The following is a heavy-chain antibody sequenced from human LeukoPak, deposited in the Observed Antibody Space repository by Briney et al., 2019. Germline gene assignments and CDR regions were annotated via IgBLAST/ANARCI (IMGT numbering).Heavy chain of an antibody. D-gene: IGHD2-2*01. CDR3: ARDCRGRCSSTSSYYYYGMDV. CDR1: GFTFSSYS. V-gene: IGHV3-21*04. CDR2: ISSSSSYI. J-gene: IGHJ6*02. Sequence: GGSLRLSCAASGFTFSSYSMNWVRQAPGKGLEWVSSISSSSSYIYYADSVKGRFTISRDNAKNSLYLQMNSLRAEDTAVYYCARDCRGRCSSTSSYYYYGMDVWGQGTTVTVSS.